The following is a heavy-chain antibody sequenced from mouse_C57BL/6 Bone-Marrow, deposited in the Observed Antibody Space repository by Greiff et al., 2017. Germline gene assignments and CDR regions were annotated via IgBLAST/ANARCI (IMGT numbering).Heavy chain of an antibody. CDR3: ARNGYYFDY. J-gene: IGHJ2*01. CDR1: GYTFTDYY. CDR2: INPNNGGT. Sequence: EVQLQQSGPELVKPGASVTISCKASGYTFTDYYMNWVKQSHGKSLEWIGDINPNNGGTSYNQKFKGKATLTVDKSSSTAYMELRSLTSEDSAVYYCARNGYYFDYWGQGTTLTVSS. V-gene: IGHV1-26*01.